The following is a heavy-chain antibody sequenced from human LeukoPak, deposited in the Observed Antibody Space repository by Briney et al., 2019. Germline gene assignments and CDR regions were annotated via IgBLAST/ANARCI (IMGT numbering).Heavy chain of an antibody. CDR1: GYSISSGYY. J-gene: IGHJ4*02. CDR3: ARQWGFMTTVTYFDY. CDR2: IYHSGST. Sequence: SETLSLTCAVSGYSISSGYYWGWIRQPPGKGLEWIGSIYHSGSTYYNPSLKSRVTISVDTSKNQFSLKLSSATAADTAVYYCARQWGFMTTVTYFDYWGQGTLVTVSS. D-gene: IGHD4-17*01. V-gene: IGHV4-38-2*01.